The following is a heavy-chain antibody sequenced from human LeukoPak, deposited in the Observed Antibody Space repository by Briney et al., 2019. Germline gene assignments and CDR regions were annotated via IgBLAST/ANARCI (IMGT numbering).Heavy chain of an antibody. CDR3: AKYWVDTVLVPLDY. V-gene: IGHV3-23*01. CDR1: GFTFSSYA. CDR2: IIANGVNT. J-gene: IGHJ4*02. D-gene: IGHD5-18*01. Sequence: PGGSLRLSCAASGFTFSSYAMSWVRQAPGKGLEWVSGIIANGVNTYYADSVQGRFTISRDNSKNTLYLQMNSLRAEDTAVYYCAKYWVDTVLVPLDYWGQGTLVTVSS.